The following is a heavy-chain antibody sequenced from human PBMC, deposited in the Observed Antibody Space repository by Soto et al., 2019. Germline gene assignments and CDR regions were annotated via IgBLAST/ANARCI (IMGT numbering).Heavy chain of an antibody. J-gene: IGHJ4*02. CDR1: GYTLTELS. Sequence: ASVKVSCKVSGYTLTELSMHWVRQAPGKGLEWMGGFDPEDGETIYAQKFRGRVTMTEDASTDTAYMELSSLRSEDTAVYYCATDYAPAPLYFDYWGQGTLVTVSS. CDR2: FDPEDGET. D-gene: IGHD2-15*01. V-gene: IGHV1-24*01. CDR3: ATDYAPAPLYFDY.